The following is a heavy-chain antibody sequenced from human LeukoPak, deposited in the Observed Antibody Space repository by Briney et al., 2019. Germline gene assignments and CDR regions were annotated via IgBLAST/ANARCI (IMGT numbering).Heavy chain of an antibody. CDR2: IYYSGST. CDR3: AVYRGYSYGYSPWFDP. J-gene: IGHJ5*02. CDR1: GGSISSYY. V-gene: IGHV4-59*01. D-gene: IGHD5-18*01. Sequence: SETLSLTCTVSGGSISSYYWSWIRQPPGKGLERIGYIYYSGSTNYNPSLKSRVTISVDTSKNQFSLKLSPVTAADTAVYYCAVYRGYSYGYSPWFDPWGQGTLVTVSS.